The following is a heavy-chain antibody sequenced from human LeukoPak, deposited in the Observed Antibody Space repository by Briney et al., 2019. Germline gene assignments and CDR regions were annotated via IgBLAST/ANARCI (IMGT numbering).Heavy chain of an antibody. D-gene: IGHD3-16*01. CDR1: GFTFSSYA. CDR3: ARDGYDLPYYYYYYMDV. J-gene: IGHJ6*03. Sequence: GGSLRLSCAASGFTFSSYAMHWVRQAPGKGLEWVAVISYDGSNKYYADSVKGRFTISRDNSKNTLYLQMNSLRAEDTAVYYCARDGYDLPYYYYYYMDVWGKGTTVTVSS. CDR2: ISYDGSNK. V-gene: IGHV3-30*04.